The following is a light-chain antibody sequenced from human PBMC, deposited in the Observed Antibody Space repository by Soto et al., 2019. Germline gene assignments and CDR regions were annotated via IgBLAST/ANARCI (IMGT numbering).Light chain of an antibody. J-gene: IGKJ1*01. CDR3: QQRSNYSWT. V-gene: IGKV3-11*01. CDR2: ESS. Sequence: DIVLTQSPSTLSLSAGERVTISCRASQSIRNNLAWYQQKPGKAPRLLIYESSNKAAGIPSRFSGSGSGADFTLTISSLEPEDFAVYYCQQRSNYSWTFGQGTKVEI. CDR1: QSIRNN.